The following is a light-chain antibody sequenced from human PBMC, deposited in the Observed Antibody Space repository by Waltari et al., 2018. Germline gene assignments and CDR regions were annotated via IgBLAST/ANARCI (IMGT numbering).Light chain of an antibody. CDR2: GAS. CDR1: QSISISY. Sequence: EIVLTQSPGTLSLSPGERATLSCRDSQSISISYLAWYQQTPSQSPRLLIYGASSRATGIPDRFSGRVSGTDFTLTISRLEPEDFAVYYCQQYGASRLTFGGGTKVEIK. CDR3: QQYGASRLT. J-gene: IGKJ4*01. V-gene: IGKV3-20*01.